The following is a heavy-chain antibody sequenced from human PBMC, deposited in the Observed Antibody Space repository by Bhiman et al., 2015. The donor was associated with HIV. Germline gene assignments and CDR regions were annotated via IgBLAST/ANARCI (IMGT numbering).Heavy chain of an antibody. Sequence: EVQLLESGGGLVQPGGSLRLSCAASGFTFSSYAMSWVRQAPGKGLEWVSAISGSGGSTYYADSVKGRFTISRDNSKNTLYLQMNSLRAEDTAVYYCAKGEKGYYDSSGYSDGYWGQGTLVTVSS. CDR3: AKGEKGYYDSSGYSDGY. J-gene: IGHJ4*02. V-gene: IGHV3-23*01. CDR1: GFTFSSYA. CDR2: ISGSGGST. D-gene: IGHD3-22*01.